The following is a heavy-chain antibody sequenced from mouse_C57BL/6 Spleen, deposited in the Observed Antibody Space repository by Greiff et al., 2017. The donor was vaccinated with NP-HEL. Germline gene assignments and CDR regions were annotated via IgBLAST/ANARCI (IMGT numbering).Heavy chain of an antibody. CDR1: GFSLSTSGMG. CDR3: ARVHYYGSRGYFDY. J-gene: IGHJ2*01. D-gene: IGHD1-1*01. CDR2: IYWDDDK. Sequence: QVTLKVCGPGILQSSQTLSLTCSFSGFSLSTSGMGVSWIRQPSGKGLEWLAHIYWDDDKRYNPFLKSRLTISKDTSRNQVFLKITSVDTADTATYYCARVHYYGSRGYFDYWGQGTTLTVSS. V-gene: IGHV8-12*01.